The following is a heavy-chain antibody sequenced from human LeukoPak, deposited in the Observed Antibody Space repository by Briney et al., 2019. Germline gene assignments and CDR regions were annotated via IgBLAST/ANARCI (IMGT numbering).Heavy chain of an antibody. D-gene: IGHD1-26*01. Sequence: GESLQISCKPSGYSFTSYWIGWVRQMPGKGLEWMGIIYPADSETRYSPSFQGQVTISVDKSISTAYLQWSSLKASDTAMYYCASGGWVGATVFDYWGQGTLVTVSS. CDR2: IYPADSET. J-gene: IGHJ4*02. CDR3: ASGGWVGATVFDY. CDR1: GYSFTSYW. V-gene: IGHV5-51*01.